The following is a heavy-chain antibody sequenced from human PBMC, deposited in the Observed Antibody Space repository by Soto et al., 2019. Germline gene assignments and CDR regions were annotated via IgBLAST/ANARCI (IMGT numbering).Heavy chain of an antibody. V-gene: IGHV3-23*01. D-gene: IGHD2-15*01. Sequence: PGGSLRLSCAASGFTFSIYAMSWVRQAPGKGLEWVSAISGSGGSTYYADSVKGRFTISRDNSKNTLYLQMNSLRAEDTAVYYCANSYCSGGSCYPATEYYFDYWGQGTLVTVSS. J-gene: IGHJ4*02. CDR1: GFTFSIYA. CDR3: ANSYCSGGSCYPATEYYFDY. CDR2: ISGSGGST.